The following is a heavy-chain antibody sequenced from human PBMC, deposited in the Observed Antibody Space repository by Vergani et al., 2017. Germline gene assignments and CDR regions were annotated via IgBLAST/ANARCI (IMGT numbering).Heavy chain of an antibody. D-gene: IGHD6-13*01. CDR3: AKHQQQLPIYWYVDL. V-gene: IGHV3-23*01. Sequence: EVQLLESGGGLVQPGGSLRPSCAASGFTFSSYAMSGVRQAPGKGLEWVSAISGSGGSTYYADSVKGLFTISRDNSKNTLYLQMNSLRAEDTAVYYSAKHQQQLPIYWYVDLWGRGTLVTVSS. J-gene: IGHJ2*01. CDR2: ISGSGGST. CDR1: GFTFSSYA.